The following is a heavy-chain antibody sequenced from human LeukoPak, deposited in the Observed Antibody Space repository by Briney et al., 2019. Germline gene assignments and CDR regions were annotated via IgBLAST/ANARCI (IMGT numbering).Heavy chain of an antibody. V-gene: IGHV3-23*01. J-gene: IGHJ4*02. CDR1: GFTLRSYA. CDR3: AKVRSTSFPGNLDY. CDR2: ISASGGST. D-gene: IGHD6-6*01. Sequence: QPGGSLRLSCAASGFTLRSYAMTWVRQASGKGLEWVSGISASGGSTYYADSVKGRFTISRDTSKNTLNLQMNSLRAEDTAVYYCAKVRSTSFPGNLDYWGQGTLVTVSS.